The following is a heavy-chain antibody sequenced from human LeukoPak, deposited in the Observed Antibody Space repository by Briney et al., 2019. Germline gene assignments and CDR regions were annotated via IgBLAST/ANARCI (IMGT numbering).Heavy chain of an antibody. Sequence: SETLSLTCTVSGDSINGFYGSWIRQPPGRGLEWIGYIYYSGSTNYNPSLKSRVTISVDTSKNQFSLKLSSVTAAATAVYYCARLGGLDPWGQGTLVTVSS. CDR3: ARLGGLDP. D-gene: IGHD3-16*01. V-gene: IGHV4-59*12. J-gene: IGHJ5*02. CDR2: IYYSGST. CDR1: GDSINGFY.